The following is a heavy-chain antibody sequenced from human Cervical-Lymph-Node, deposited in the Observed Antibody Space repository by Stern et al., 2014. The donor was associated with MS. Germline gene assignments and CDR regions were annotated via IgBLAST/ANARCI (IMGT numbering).Heavy chain of an antibody. Sequence: MQLVESGDEMKKPGSSVRVSCKTSGGNFSTFAVSWVRQAPGQGLEWMGGVIPLSGASDYTQNFRCRVTIPADSSTSTVYMEVRSLRSEDTAVYFCTVTSAASEIDFWGRVTLVVVSS. CDR2: VIPLSGAS. V-gene: IGHV1-69*01. J-gene: IGHJ4*02. CDR3: TVTSAASEIDF. D-gene: IGHD1-14*01. CDR1: GGNFSTFA.